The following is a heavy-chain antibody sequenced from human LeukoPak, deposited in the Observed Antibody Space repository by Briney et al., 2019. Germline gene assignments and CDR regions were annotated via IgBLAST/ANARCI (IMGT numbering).Heavy chain of an antibody. CDR3: ARDGVAAGEFYFDY. J-gene: IGHJ4*02. CDR1: GYSISSTSYY. V-gene: IGHV4-39*07. D-gene: IGHD2-15*01. CDR2: IFSTETT. Sequence: PSETLSLTCTVSGYSISSTSYYWGWIRQPPGKALEWIGNIFSTETTFYNPSLKSRVTLSVDTSKNQFYLNMSSVTAADTAVYYCARDGVAAGEFYFDYWGQGTLVTVSS.